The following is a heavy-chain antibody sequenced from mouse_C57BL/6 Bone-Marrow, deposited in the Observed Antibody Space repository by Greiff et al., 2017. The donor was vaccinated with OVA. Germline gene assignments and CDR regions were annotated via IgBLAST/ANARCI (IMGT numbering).Heavy chain of an antibody. Sequence: EVQGVESGGGLVQPGESLKLSCESTEYAFPSHDMSWVRKTPEKRLELVAAINSDGGSTYYPDTMERRFIISRDNTKKTLYLQMSSLRSEDTALEYSPSNMSTTDYAMDYWGQGTSVTGSS. CDR3: PSNMSTTDYAMDY. D-gene: IGHD2-4*01. V-gene: IGHV5-2*01. J-gene: IGHJ4*01. CDR1: EYAFPSHD. CDR2: INSDGGST.